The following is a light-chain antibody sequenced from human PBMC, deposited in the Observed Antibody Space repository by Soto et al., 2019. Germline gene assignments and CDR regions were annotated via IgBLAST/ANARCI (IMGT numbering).Light chain of an antibody. CDR2: GAS. J-gene: IGKJ2*01. CDR3: QQYNNWLLVYT. Sequence: EIVMTQSPATLSVSPGERATLSCRASQSVSSNLAWYQQKPGQAPRLLIYGASTRATGIPARFSGSGSGTEFTLTISSLQSEDFAVYYCQQYNNWLLVYTFGRGTKLEIK. CDR1: QSVSSN. V-gene: IGKV3-15*01.